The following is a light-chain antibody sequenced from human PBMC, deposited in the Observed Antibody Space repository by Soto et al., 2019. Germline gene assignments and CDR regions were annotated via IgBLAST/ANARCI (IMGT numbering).Light chain of an antibody. V-gene: IGKV3-20*01. J-gene: IGKJ3*01. CDR1: QSVSSSY. Sequence: EIVLTQSPGTLSLSPGERATLSCRASQSVSSSYLAWYQQKPGQAPRLLIYGASSRATGIPDMFNDSGSGTDFNLTLSRHEPEDYAVYYCQQYYSSPLALGPGTKVDIQ. CDR3: QQYYSSPLA. CDR2: GAS.